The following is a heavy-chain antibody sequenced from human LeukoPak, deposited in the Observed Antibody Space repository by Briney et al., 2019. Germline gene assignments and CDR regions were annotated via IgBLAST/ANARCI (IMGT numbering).Heavy chain of an antibody. CDR1: GFTFSSYS. CDR2: ISSSSSCI. V-gene: IGHV3-21*01. D-gene: IGHD3-3*01. J-gene: IGHJ6*03. Sequence: PGGSLRLSCAASGFTFSSYSMNWVRQAPGKGLEWVSSISSSSSCIYYADSVKGRFTISRDNSKNTLYLQMSSLRAEDTAVYYCARVGHQGGFDFWSGYDHFYYMDVWGKGTTVTVSS. CDR3: ARVGHQGGFDFWSGYDHFYYMDV.